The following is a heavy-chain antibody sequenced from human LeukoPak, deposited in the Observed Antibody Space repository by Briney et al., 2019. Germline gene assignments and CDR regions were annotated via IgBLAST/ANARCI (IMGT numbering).Heavy chain of an antibody. CDR3: ARGGRWPYDY. CDR1: GGSLSGYY. Sequence: SETLSLTCAVYGGSLSGYYWSWIRQPPGKGLEWIGEINHSGSTNYNPSLKSRVTISVDTSKNQFSLKLSSVTAADTAVYYCARGGRWPYDYWGQGTLVTVSS. CDR2: INHSGST. J-gene: IGHJ4*02. V-gene: IGHV4-34*01. D-gene: IGHD5-24*01.